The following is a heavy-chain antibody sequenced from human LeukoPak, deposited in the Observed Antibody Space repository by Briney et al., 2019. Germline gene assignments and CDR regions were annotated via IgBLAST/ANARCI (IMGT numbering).Heavy chain of an antibody. J-gene: IGHJ4*02. D-gene: IGHD2-15*01. CDR2: IYYSGST. Sequence: SETLSLTCTVSGGSLSSGDYYWRWLRQPPGKGLEWIGYIYYSGSTYYNPSLKSRVTISVDTSKNQFSLKLSSVTAADTAVYYCASDYGGNLHYFDYWGQGTLVTVSS. V-gene: IGHV4-30-4*01. CDR3: ASDYGGNLHYFDY. CDR1: GGSLSSGDYY.